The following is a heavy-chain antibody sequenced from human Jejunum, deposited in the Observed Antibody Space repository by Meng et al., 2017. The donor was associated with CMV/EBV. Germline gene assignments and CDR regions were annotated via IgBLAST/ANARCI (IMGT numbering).Heavy chain of an antibody. CDR3: ARIFCTTTDCYYDY. CDR2: INPNANAN. V-gene: IGHV3-7*01. CDR1: GFTFRNDW. J-gene: IGHJ4*02. D-gene: IGHD2-8*01. Sequence: GFTFRNDWMSWVRQAPGEGLEWVANINPNANANYYVDSVKGRFTISRDNAKSSLFLQMASLRAEDTAVYYCARIFCTTTDCYYDYWGRGTLVTVSS.